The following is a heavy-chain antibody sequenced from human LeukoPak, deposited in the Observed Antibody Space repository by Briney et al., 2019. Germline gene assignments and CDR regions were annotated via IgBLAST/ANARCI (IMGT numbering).Heavy chain of an antibody. CDR2: LTGSGGNT. Sequence: PGGSLRLSCAASGFTFSSYAMSWVRQAPGKGLEWVSGLTGSGGNTYYADSVQGRFTISRDNSQNTLSLQMNSLRAEDAAVYYCVKFRGIQHYNYHMDVWGKGTTVTVSS. J-gene: IGHJ6*03. CDR3: VKFRGIQHYNYHMDV. V-gene: IGHV3-23*01. D-gene: IGHD3-10*01. CDR1: GFTFSSYA.